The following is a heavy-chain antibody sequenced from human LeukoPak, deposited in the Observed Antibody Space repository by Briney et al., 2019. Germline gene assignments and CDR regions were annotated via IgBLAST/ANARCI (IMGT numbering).Heavy chain of an antibody. CDR3: GREGSSRTIDY. CDR2: IWYDGSQR. Sequence: GRSLRLSCAASGFTFSSYGMHWVRQAPGKGLEWVAVIWYDGSQRYYAGSVKGRFTISRDSSKNTLYLQMDSLRADDTAVYYCGREGSSRTIDYWGQGTLVTVSS. V-gene: IGHV3-33*01. CDR1: GFTFSSYG. J-gene: IGHJ4*02. D-gene: IGHD1/OR15-1a*01.